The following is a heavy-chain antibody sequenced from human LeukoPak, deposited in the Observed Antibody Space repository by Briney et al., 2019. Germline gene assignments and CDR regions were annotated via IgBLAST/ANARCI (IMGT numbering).Heavy chain of an antibody. CDR3: GRHMWAINTFYFDY. Sequence: SETLSLTCTVSGGSMTGSSDHWGWIRHPPGKGLEWIGSIYHSGSTHYNPSLKSRVTTSIDTSKNQFSLKLTSVTAADTAVYYCGRHMWAINTFYFDYWGQGILVTVSS. CDR2: IYHSGST. V-gene: IGHV4-39*01. J-gene: IGHJ4*02. CDR1: GGSMTGSSDH. D-gene: IGHD3-16*01.